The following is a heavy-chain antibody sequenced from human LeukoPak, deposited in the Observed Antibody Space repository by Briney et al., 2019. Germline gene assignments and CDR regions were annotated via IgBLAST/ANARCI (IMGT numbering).Heavy chain of an antibody. J-gene: IGHJ5*02. CDR1: GDSVSSNSAA. D-gene: IGHD3-16*02. CDR2: TYYRSKWYN. CDR3: ARAPYDYVWGSYRHPNWFDP. V-gene: IGHV6-1*01. Sequence: SQTLSLTCAISGDSVSSNSAACNWIRQSPSRGLEWLGRTYYRSKWYNDYAVSVKSRITINPDTSKNQFSLQLNSVTPEDTAVYYCARAPYDYVWGSYRHPNWFDPWGQGTLVTVSS.